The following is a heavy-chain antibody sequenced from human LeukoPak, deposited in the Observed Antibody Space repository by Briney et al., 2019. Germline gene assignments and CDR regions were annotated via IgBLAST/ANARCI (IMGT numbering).Heavy chain of an antibody. J-gene: IGHJ4*02. CDR2: INHSGST. Sequence: PSETLSLTSAVYGGSFSGYYWSWIRQPPGKGLEWIGEINHSGSTNYNPSLKSRVTISVDTSKNQFSLKLSSVTAADTAVYYCARVDCSGGSCPKSPFDYWGQGILVTVSS. V-gene: IGHV4-34*01. D-gene: IGHD2-15*01. CDR1: GGSFSGYY. CDR3: ARVDCSGGSCPKSPFDY.